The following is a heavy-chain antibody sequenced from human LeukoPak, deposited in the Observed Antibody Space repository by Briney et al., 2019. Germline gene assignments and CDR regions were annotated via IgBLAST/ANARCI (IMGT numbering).Heavy chain of an antibody. Sequence: ASVKVSCKASGYTFTSYGISWVRQAPGQGLEWMGWISAYNGNTNYAQKLQGGVTMTTDTSTSTAYMELRSLRSDDTAVYYCARMYYYDSSGTFDPWGQGTLVTVSS. CDR2: ISAYNGNT. CDR3: ARMYYYDSSGTFDP. J-gene: IGHJ5*02. CDR1: GYTFTSYG. D-gene: IGHD3-22*01. V-gene: IGHV1-18*01.